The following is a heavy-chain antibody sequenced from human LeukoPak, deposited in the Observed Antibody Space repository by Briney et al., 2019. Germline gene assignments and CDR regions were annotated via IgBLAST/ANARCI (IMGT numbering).Heavy chain of an antibody. D-gene: IGHD2-2*01. CDR2: INSDGSSR. Sequence: PGGSLRLSCAASGFTFSNYWMHWVRQAPGKGLVWVSRINSDGSSRNYAGSVKGRFTISRDNAKNTLYLQMNSLRAEDTAVYYCARDRPPASTTIFDYWGQGTLVTVSS. CDR3: ARDRPPASTTIFDY. V-gene: IGHV3-74*01. CDR1: GFTFSNYW. J-gene: IGHJ4*02.